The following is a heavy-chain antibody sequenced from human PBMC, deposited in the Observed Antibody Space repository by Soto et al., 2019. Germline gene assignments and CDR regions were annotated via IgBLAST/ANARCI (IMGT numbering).Heavy chain of an antibody. CDR1: GFTFGDYA. J-gene: IGHJ6*02. CDR3: TRDTLAARRGMGVENYYYGMDV. Sequence: PGGSLRLSCTASGFTFGDYAMSWVRQAPGKGLEWVGFIRSKAYGGTTEYAASVKGRFTISRDDSKSIAYLQMNSLKTEDTAVYYCTRDTLAARRGMGVENYYYGMDVWGQGTTVTVSS. CDR2: IRSKAYGGTT. D-gene: IGHD6-6*01. V-gene: IGHV3-49*04.